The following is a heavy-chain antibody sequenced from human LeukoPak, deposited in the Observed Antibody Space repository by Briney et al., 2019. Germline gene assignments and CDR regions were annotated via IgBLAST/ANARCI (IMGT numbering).Heavy chain of an antibody. V-gene: IGHV3-64*01. Sequence: GGSLRLSCAASGFTFSRYAMHWVRQAPGKGLEYVSAISSNGGSTYYANSVKGRFTISRDNSRNTLYLQMGSLRAEDMAVYYCARDVDYYDSSGYYGFGAYWGQGTLVTVSS. CDR1: GFTFSRYA. CDR3: ARDVDYYDSSGYYGFGAY. D-gene: IGHD3-22*01. J-gene: IGHJ4*02. CDR2: ISSNGGST.